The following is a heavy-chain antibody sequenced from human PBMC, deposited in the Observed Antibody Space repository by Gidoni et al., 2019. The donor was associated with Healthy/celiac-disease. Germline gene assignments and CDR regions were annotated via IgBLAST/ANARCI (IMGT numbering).Heavy chain of an antibody. CDR2: ISGSGGST. D-gene: IGHD3-3*01. Sequence: EVQLLESGGGLVQPGGSLRLSCAASGFPFSSSAMSWVRQAPGKGLEWVSAISGSGGSTYYADSVKGRFTISRDNSKNTLYLQMNSLRAEDTAVYYCAKDLRYYDFWSGYLSYYYGMDVWGQGTTVTVSS. V-gene: IGHV3-23*01. J-gene: IGHJ6*02. CDR3: AKDLRYYDFWSGYLSYYYGMDV. CDR1: GFPFSSSA.